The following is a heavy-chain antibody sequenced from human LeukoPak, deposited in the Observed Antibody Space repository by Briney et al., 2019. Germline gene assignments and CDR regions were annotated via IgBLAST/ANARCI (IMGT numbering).Heavy chain of an antibody. Sequence: SETLSLTCTVSGGSISSYYWSWIRQPPGKGLEWIGYIYYSGSTNYNPSLKSRVTISVDTSKNQFSLKLGSVTAADTAVYYCARHTYYYYGMDVWGQGTTVTVSS. CDR2: IYYSGST. V-gene: IGHV4-59*08. CDR3: ARHTYYYYGMDV. J-gene: IGHJ6*02. CDR1: GGSISSYY.